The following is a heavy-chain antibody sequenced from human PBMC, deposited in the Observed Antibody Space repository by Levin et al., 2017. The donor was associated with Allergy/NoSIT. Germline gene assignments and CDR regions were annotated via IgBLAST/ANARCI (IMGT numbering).Heavy chain of an antibody. J-gene: IGHJ6*02. V-gene: IGHV4-34*01. CDR1: GGSFSGYY. CDR3: ARGPYYYGSGSYWGYYYYGMDV. D-gene: IGHD3-10*01. CDR2: INHSGST. Sequence: SQTLSLTCAVYGGSFSGYYWSWIRQPPGKGLEWIGEINHSGSTNYNPSLKSRVTISVDTSKNQFSLKLSSVTAADTAVYYCARGPYYYGSGSYWGYYYYGMDVWGQGTTVTVSS.